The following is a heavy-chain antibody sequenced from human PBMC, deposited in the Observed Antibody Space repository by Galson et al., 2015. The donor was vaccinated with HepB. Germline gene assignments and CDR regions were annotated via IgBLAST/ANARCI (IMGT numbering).Heavy chain of an antibody. CDR2: IIPIFGTA. Sequence: SVKVSCKASGGTFSSYAISWVRQAPGQGLEWMGGIIPIFGTANYAQKFQGRVTITADESTSTAYMELSSLRSEDTAVYYCAVGSSSWVTHYYFDYWGQGTLVTVSS. CDR1: GGTFSSYA. D-gene: IGHD6-13*01. CDR3: AVGSSSWVTHYYFDY. V-gene: IGHV1-69*13. J-gene: IGHJ4*02.